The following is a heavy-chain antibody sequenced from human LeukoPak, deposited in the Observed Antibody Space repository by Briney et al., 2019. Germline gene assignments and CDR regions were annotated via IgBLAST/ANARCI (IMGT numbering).Heavy chain of an antibody. CDR1: GGSFSGYY. CDR2: INHSGST. Sequence: SETLSLTCAVYGGSFSGYYWSWIRQPPGKGLEWIGEINHSGSTNYNPSLKSRVTVSVDTSKNQFSLKLSSVTAADTAVYYCAREVRSGIVVVPAAPFDYWGQGTLVTVSS. CDR3: AREVRSGIVVVPAAPFDY. V-gene: IGHV4-34*01. J-gene: IGHJ4*02. D-gene: IGHD2-2*01.